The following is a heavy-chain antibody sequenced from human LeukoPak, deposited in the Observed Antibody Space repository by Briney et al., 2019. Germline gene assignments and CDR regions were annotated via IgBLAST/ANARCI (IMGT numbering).Heavy chain of an antibody. J-gene: IGHJ6*02. D-gene: IGHD3-3*01. CDR3: ARDDFWSGYGYYYYGMDV. Sequence: SQTLSPTCAISGDSVSSNSAAWNWIRQSPSRGLEWLGRTYYRSKWYNDYAVSVKSRITINPDTSKNQFSLQLNSVTPEDTAVYYCARDDFWSGYGYYYYGMDVWGQGTTVTVSS. V-gene: IGHV6-1*01. CDR2: TYYRSKWYN. CDR1: GDSVSSNSAA.